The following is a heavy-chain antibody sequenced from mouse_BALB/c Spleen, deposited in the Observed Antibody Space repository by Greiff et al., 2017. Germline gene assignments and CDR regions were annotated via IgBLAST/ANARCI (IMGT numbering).Heavy chain of an antibody. D-gene: IGHD3-3*01. Sequence: QVQLQQSGAELMRPGASVKISCKATGYTFSSYWIEWVKQRPGHGLEWIGEILPGIGSTNYNEKFKGKATFTADTSSNTAYMQLSSLTSEDSAVYYCARWLAWFAYWGQGTLVTVSA. CDR2: ILPGIGST. V-gene: IGHV1-9*01. J-gene: IGHJ3*01. CDR1: GYTFSSYW. CDR3: ARWLAWFAY.